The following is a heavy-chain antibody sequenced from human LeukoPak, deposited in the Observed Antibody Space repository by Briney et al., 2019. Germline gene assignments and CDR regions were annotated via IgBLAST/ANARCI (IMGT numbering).Heavy chain of an antibody. D-gene: IGHD3-10*01. CDR1: GDSVSSNSAA. Sequence: SQTLSLTCAISGDSVSSNSAAWNWIRQSPSRGLEWLGRTYYRSKWYNDYAVSVKSRITINPDTSKNQFSLQLNSVTPEDTAVYYCARDGSLDYYGSGSYYGSYYYYMDVWGKGTTVTVSS. CDR3: ARDGSLDYYGSGSYYGSYYYYMDV. CDR2: TYYRSKWYN. J-gene: IGHJ6*03. V-gene: IGHV6-1*01.